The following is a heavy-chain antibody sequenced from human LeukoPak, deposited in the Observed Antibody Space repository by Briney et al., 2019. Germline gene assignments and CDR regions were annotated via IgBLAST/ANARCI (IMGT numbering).Heavy chain of an antibody. CDR2: MNPNSSNT. J-gene: IGHJ4*02. D-gene: IGHD6-19*01. CDR3: AIRRSGLYSSGWYAVGY. V-gene: IGHV1-8*01. Sequence: ASVKVSCKASGYTFTSYDINCVQQATGQALEWIGWMNPNSSNTGYAQKFQGRVTMTRNTSISTAYMELSSLRSEDTAVYYCAIRRSGLYSSGWYAVGYWGQGTLVTVSS. CDR1: GYTFTSYD.